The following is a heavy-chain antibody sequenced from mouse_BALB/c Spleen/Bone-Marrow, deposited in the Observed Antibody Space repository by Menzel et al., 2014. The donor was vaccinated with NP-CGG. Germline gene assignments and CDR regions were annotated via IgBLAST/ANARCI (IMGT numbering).Heavy chain of an antibody. CDR3: ARGGISIDY. V-gene: IGHV1-80*01. CDR1: GYAFSIYW. Sequence: VNLVESGAELVRPGSSVKISCKASGYAFSIYWMNWVKQRPGQGLEWIGQIYPGDDDTDYNGKFKGKATLTADRSSSTAYMQLNSLTSEDSAVYFCARGGISIDYWGQGTTLTVSS. CDR2: IYPGDDDT. J-gene: IGHJ2*01.